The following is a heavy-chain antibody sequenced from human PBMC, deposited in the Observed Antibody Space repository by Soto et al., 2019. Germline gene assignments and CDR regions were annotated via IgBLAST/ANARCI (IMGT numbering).Heavy chain of an antibody. CDR1: GGPVSSGSYY. V-gene: IGHV4-61*01. CDR3: ARDSGSHDPFDY. CDR2: IYYSGST. D-gene: IGHD1-26*01. Sequence: QVQLQESGPGLVKPSETLSLTCTVSGGPVSSGSYYWSWIRQPPGKGLEWIGYIYYSGSTNYNPSLKSRVTISVDTSKNQFSLKLSSVTAADTAVYYCARDSGSHDPFDYWGQGTLVTVSS. J-gene: IGHJ4*02.